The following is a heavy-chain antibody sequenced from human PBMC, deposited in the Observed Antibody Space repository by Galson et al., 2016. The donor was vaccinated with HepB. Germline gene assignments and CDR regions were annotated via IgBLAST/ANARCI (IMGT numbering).Heavy chain of an antibody. CDR3: AKVGTTVLTPGKYRLEYFQL. J-gene: IGHJ1*01. CDR1: GFSFSSYA. D-gene: IGHD4-23*01. CDR2: ITGSGGTT. V-gene: IGHV3-23*01. Sequence: SLRLSCAASGFSFSSYAMSWARQAPGKGLEWVSTITGSGGTTYYADSVKGRFTISRDNSKNTLYLQMSSLRAEDTAIYYCAKVGTTVLTPGKYRLEYFQLWGQGTLVTVSS.